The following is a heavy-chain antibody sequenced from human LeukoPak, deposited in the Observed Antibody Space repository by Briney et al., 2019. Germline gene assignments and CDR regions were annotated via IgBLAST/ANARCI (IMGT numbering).Heavy chain of an antibody. V-gene: IGHV2-70*11. D-gene: IGHD3-22*01. CDR1: GFSLSTSGMC. CDR2: IDWDDDK. J-gene: IGHJ4*02. CDR3: ARILASYDSSGYQYYFDY. Sequence: SGPALVKPTQPLTLTCTFSGFSLSTSGMCVCWIRQPPGKALEWLARIDWDDDKYYSTSLKTRLTISKDASKNQVVLTMTNMDPVDTATYYCARILASYDSSGYQYYFDYWGQGTLVTVSS.